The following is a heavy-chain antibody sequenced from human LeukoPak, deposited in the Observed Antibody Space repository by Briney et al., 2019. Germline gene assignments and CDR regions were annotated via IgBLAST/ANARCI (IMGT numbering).Heavy chain of an antibody. Sequence: GSSVKVSCKASGGTFSSYAISWVRQAPGQGLEWMGIINPSGGSTSYAQKFQGRVTMTRDMSTSTVYMELSSLRSEDTAVYYCARDFSKGLDYWGQGTLVTVSS. V-gene: IGHV1-46*01. CDR3: ARDFSKGLDY. CDR2: INPSGGST. CDR1: GGTFSSYA. J-gene: IGHJ4*02.